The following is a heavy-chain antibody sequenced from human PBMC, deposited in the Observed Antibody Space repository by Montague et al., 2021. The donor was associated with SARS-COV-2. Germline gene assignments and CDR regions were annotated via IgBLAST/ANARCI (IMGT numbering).Heavy chain of an antibody. Sequence: SLRLSCAASGFTFSSYEMNWVRQAPGKGLEWVSYISSSGSTIYYADSVKGRFTISRDNAKNSLYLQMNSLRAEDTAVYYCVRADTAMVIYFDYWGQGTLVTVSS. D-gene: IGHD5-18*01. J-gene: IGHJ4*02. CDR3: VRADTAMVIYFDY. V-gene: IGHV3-48*03. CDR2: ISSSGSTI. CDR1: GFTFSSYE.